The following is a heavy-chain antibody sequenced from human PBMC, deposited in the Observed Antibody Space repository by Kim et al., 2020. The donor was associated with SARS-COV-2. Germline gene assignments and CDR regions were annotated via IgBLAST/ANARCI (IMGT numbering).Heavy chain of an antibody. D-gene: IGHD6-19*01. J-gene: IGHJ6*02. Sequence: ASVKVSCKASGYTFTSYDINWVRQATGQGLEWMGWMNPNSGNTGYAQKFQGRVTMTRNTSISTAYMELSSLRSEDTAVYYCARAGSGPTGYYYYGMDVWGQGTTVTVSS. V-gene: IGHV1-8*01. CDR2: MNPNSGNT. CDR1: GYTFTSYD. CDR3: ARAGSGPTGYYYYGMDV.